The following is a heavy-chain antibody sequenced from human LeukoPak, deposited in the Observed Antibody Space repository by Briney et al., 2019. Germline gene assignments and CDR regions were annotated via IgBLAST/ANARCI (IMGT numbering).Heavy chain of an antibody. CDR1: GGSISSGGYY. CDR2: ISRRSSTI. D-gene: IGHD3-3*01. V-gene: IGHV3-11*04. J-gene: IGHJ4*02. CDR3: AKDYGGSDYYTSDFDY. Sequence: LSLTCTVSGGSISSGGYYWSWIRQPPGKGLEWVSYISRRSSTIYYADSVKGRFTISRDNAKNSLYLQMNSLRAEDTAVYYCAKDYGGSDYYTSDFDYWGQGTLVTVSS.